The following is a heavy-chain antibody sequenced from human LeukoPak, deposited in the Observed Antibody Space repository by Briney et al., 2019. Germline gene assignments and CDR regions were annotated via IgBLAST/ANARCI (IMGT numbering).Heavy chain of an antibody. D-gene: IGHD4-17*01. V-gene: IGHV3-21*01. Sequence: PGGSLRLSCAASGFTFSSYSMNWVRQAPGKGLEWVSSISSSSSYIYYADSVKGRFTISRDNAKNSLYLQMNSLRAEDTAVYYCARPLHTVTTGAYYYYMDVWGKGTTVTASS. CDR1: GFTFSSYS. CDR2: ISSSSSYI. J-gene: IGHJ6*03. CDR3: ARPLHTVTTGAYYYYMDV.